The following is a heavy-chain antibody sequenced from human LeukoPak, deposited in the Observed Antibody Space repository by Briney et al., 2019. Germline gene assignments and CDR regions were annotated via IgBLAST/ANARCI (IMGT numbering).Heavy chain of an antibody. CDR1: GFTFSSYA. CDR3: ARSRSTNWNDGGRTNY. D-gene: IGHD1-20*01. Sequence: GGSLRLSCAPSGFTFSSYAMHWVRQAPGKGLEWVAVISYDGSNKYYADSVKGRFTISRDNSKNTLYLQMNSLRAEDTAVYYCARSRSTNWNDGGRTNYWGQGTLVTVSS. CDR2: ISYDGSNK. J-gene: IGHJ4*02. V-gene: IGHV3-30-3*01.